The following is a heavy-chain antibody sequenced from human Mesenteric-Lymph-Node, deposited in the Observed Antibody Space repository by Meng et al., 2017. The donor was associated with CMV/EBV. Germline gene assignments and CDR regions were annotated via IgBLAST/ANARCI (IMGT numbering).Heavy chain of an antibody. V-gene: IGHV3-23*01. J-gene: IGHJ4*02. D-gene: IGHD4-23*01. Sequence: GESLKISCAASGFTFIRYAMTWVRQAPGRGLEWVSSISGGGESSYYADSVKGRFTISRDNSKNSLYLQMNSLRAEDTAVYYCAREAGGGNWVGYWGQGTLVTVSS. CDR2: ISGGGESS. CDR3: AREAGGGNWVGY. CDR1: GFTFIRYA.